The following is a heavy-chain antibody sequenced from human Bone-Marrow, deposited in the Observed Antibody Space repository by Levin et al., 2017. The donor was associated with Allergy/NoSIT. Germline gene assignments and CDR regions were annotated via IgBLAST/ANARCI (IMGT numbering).Heavy chain of an antibody. J-gene: IGHJ4*02. Sequence: PSETLSLTCAASGFTFSSYAMSWVRQAPGKGLEWVSAISGSGGSTYYADSVKGRFTISRDNSKNTLYLQMNSLRAEDTAVYYCAPYGYYNFDYWGQGTLVTVSS. D-gene: IGHD3-22*01. CDR1: GFTFSSYA. V-gene: IGHV3-23*01. CDR3: APYGYYNFDY. CDR2: ISGSGGST.